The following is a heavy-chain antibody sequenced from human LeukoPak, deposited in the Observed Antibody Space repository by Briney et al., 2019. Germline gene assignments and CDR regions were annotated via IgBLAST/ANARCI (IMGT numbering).Heavy chain of an antibody. Sequence: SETLSLTCTVSGGSISSYYWSWIRQPPGKGLEWMGYIYYSGSTNYNPSLKSRVTISVDTSKNQFSLKLSSVTAADTAVYYCASITYPDFWSGYYGYFDYWGQGTLVTVSS. CDR3: ASITYPDFWSGYYGYFDY. J-gene: IGHJ4*02. CDR2: IYYSGST. CDR1: GGSISSYY. D-gene: IGHD3-3*01. V-gene: IGHV4-59*01.